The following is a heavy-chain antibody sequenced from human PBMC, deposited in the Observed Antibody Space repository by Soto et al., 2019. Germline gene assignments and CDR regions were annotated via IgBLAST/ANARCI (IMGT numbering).Heavy chain of an antibody. CDR3: ASMKGARRFGY. J-gene: IGHJ4*02. Sequence: EVQLSESGGGLVQPGGSLRLSCAASGFTFSSYAMSWVRQAPGKGLDWVSSISGSSGSTYYADSVKGRFTTSRDNSKNTLYLQRNSLRAEDTAVYYCASMKGARRFGYWGQGTPVTVSS. D-gene: IGHD1-26*01. CDR1: GFTFSSYA. V-gene: IGHV3-23*01. CDR2: ISGSSGST.